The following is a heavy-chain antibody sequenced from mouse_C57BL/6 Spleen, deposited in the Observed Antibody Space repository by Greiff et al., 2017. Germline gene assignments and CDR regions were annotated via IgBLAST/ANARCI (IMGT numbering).Heavy chain of an antibody. CDR2: IYPSDSET. CDR3: ARGGEADY. J-gene: IGHJ2*01. CDR1: GYTFTSYW. Sequence: VQLQQPGAELVRPGSSVKLSCKASGYTFTSYWMDWVKQRPGQGLEWIGNIYPSDSETHYNQKFKDKATLTVEKSSSTAYMQLSSLTSEDSAVYYCARGGEADYWGQGTTLTVSS. V-gene: IGHV1-61*01.